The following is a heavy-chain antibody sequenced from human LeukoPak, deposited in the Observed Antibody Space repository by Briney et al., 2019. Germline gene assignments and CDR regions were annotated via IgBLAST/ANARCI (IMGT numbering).Heavy chain of an antibody. CDR1: GGSISSYC. V-gene: IGHV4-59*01. CDR3: AGGGQWLSFDY. CDR2: IYHSGTT. D-gene: IGHD6-19*01. J-gene: IGHJ4*02. Sequence: SETLSLTCSVSGGSISSYCWSWIRQPPGKGLEWIGYIYHSGTTNYNPSLKSRVPISVDTSKNQFSLKLSSVTAADTAVYYCAGGGQWLSFDYWGQGTLVTVSS.